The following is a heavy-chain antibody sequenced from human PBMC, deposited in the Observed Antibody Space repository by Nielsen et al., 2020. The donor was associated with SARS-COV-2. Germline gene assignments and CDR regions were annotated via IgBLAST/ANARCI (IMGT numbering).Heavy chain of an antibody. CDR2: VSYSGRT. CDR3: ARLVVPAAMFFDPRSSYYYYMDV. D-gene: IGHD2-2*01. Sequence: SETLSLTCAVSGGSISSGFSFWSWIRQPPGKGLEWIGYVSYSGRTKYKSSLESRVTISVDTSKNQFSLKLSSVTAADTAVYYCARLVVPAAMFFDPRSSYYYYMDVWGKGTTVTVSS. V-gene: IGHV4-61*01. CDR1: GGSISSGFSF. J-gene: IGHJ6*03.